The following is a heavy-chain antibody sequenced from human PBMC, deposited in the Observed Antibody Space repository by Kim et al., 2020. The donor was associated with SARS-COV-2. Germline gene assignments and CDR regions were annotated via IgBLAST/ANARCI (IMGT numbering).Heavy chain of an antibody. CDR3: ARDAFTVTPYYYYYGMDV. CDR1: GGSISSGGYY. Sequence: SETLSLTCTVSGGSISSGGYYWSWIRQHPGKGLEWIGYIYYSGSTYYNPSLKSRVTISVDTSKNQFSLKLSSVTAADTAVYYCARDAFTVTPYYYYYGMDVWGQGTTVTVSS. D-gene: IGHD4-17*01. J-gene: IGHJ6*02. CDR2: IYYSGST. V-gene: IGHV4-31*03.